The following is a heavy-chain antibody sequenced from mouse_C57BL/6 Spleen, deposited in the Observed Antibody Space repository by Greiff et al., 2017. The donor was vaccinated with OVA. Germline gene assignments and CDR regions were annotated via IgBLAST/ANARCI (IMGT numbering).Heavy chain of an antibody. Sequence: QVQLQQSDAELVKPGASVKISCKVSGYTFTDHTIHWMKQRPEQGLEWIGYIYPRDGSTKYNEKFKGKATLTADKSSSTAYMQLNSLTSEDSAVYFCVPRGYDGYYAMDYWGQGTSVTVSS. CDR3: VPRGYDGYYAMDY. CDR1: GYTFTDHT. CDR2: IYPRDGST. D-gene: IGHD2-3*01. J-gene: IGHJ4*01. V-gene: IGHV1-78*01.